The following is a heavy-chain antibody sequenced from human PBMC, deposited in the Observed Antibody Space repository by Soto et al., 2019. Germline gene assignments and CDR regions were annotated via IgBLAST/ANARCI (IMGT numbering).Heavy chain of an antibody. CDR3: ARERTDGSRLEP. V-gene: IGHV4-31*03. Sequence: SETLSLTCTVSGGSISSGGYYWSWIRQHPGKGLEWIGYIYYSGSTYYNPSLKSRVTISVDTSKNQFSLKLSSVTAADTAVYYCARERTDGSRLEPWGQGTLVTV. CDR2: IYYSGST. J-gene: IGHJ5*02. CDR1: GGSISSGGYY. D-gene: IGHD6-13*01.